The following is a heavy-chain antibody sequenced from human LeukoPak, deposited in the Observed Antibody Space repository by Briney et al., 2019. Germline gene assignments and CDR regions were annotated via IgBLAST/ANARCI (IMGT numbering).Heavy chain of an antibody. V-gene: IGHV1-69*13. CDR2: IIPIFGTA. J-gene: IGHJ6*03. CDR1: GGTFSSYA. D-gene: IGHD6-19*01. CDR3: ARHAGWEDPIYYYYYYMDV. Sequence: GASVKVSCKASGGTFSSYAISWVRQAPGQGLEWMGGIIPIFGTANYAQKFQGRVTITADESTSTAYMELSSLRSEDTAVYYCARHAGWEDPIYYYYYYMDVWGKGTTVTVSS.